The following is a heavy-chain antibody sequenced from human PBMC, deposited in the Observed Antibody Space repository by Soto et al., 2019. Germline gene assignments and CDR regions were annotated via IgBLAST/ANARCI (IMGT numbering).Heavy chain of an antibody. CDR3: ANRRGNYYGSGRYSTGFDY. J-gene: IGHJ4*02. CDR1: GFSLSTSGVG. CDR2: IYWDDDK. D-gene: IGHD3-10*01. Sequence: QITLKESGPTLVKPTQTLTLTCTFSGFSLSTSGVGVGWIRQPPGKALEWLALIYWDDDKRYSPSLKSRLTITKATSKVQVVLTMTIMDPVDSATYYCANRRGNYYGSGRYSTGFDYWGQGTLVTVSS. V-gene: IGHV2-5*02.